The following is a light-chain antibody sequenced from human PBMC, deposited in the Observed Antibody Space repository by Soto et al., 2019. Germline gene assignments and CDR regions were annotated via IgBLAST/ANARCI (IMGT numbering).Light chain of an antibody. CDR2: AAS. J-gene: IGKJ1*01. Sequence: DIPMTQSPSSLSASVGDRVTITCRASQSISNSLNWYQQKPGKAPKVLIYAASRLQSGVPSRFSGGGSGTNFTLTISSLQPEDFATYHCQQSYSTPRTFGQGTKVEIK. CDR3: QQSYSTPRT. CDR1: QSISNS. V-gene: IGKV1-39*01.